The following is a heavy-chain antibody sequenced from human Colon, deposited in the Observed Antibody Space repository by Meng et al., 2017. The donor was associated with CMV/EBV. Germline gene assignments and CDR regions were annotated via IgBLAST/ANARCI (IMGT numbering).Heavy chain of an antibody. CDR3: AKEEYYRFDY. CDR1: GFPLRNSA. D-gene: IGHD2/OR15-2a*01. Sequence: LSCAASGFPLRNSAMAWVRQAPGTGLEWLSTISFDSFDTWYADSVKGRFTISRDNSKNTLYLQINSLRAEDTAVYYCAKEEYYRFDYWGQGTLVTVSS. CDR2: ISFDSFDT. J-gene: IGHJ4*02. V-gene: IGHV3-23*01.